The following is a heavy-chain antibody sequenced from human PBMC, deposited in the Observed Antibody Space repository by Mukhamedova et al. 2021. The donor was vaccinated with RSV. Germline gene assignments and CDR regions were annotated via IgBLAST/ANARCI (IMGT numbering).Heavy chain of an antibody. J-gene: IGHJ2*01. Sequence: GRLYSSGSTNYNPSLKSRVTISLDTSRNQFSLNLKSVTAADTAVYYCARDSTTYSYDISSYSLGWYFDLWGRGALVTVSS. CDR2: LYSSGST. D-gene: IGHD3-22*01. CDR3: ARDSTTYSYDISSYSLGWYFDL. V-gene: IGHV4-61*02.